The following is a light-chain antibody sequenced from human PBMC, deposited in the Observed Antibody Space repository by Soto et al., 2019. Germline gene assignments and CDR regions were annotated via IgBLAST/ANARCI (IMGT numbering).Light chain of an antibody. CDR3: QKYNSAPHT. Sequence: DIQMTQSPSSLSASVGDRVTITCRASQGISNYLAWYQQKPGKVPKLLIYAASTLQSGVPSRFSGSGSGTDFTLTISSLQPEDVATYYWQKYNSAPHTFGQWSKLEIK. J-gene: IGKJ2*01. CDR1: QGISNY. V-gene: IGKV1-27*01. CDR2: AAS.